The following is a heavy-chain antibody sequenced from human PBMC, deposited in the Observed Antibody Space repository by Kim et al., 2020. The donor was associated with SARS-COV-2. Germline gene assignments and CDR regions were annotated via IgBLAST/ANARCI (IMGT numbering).Heavy chain of an antibody. J-gene: IGHJ4*02. D-gene: IGHD2-15*01. Sequence: NPSLKSRVTISVDTSKNQFSLKLSSVTAADTAVYCCASRYCSGGSCYFDYWGQGTLVTVSS. V-gene: IGHV4-59*01. CDR3: ASRYCSGGSCYFDY.